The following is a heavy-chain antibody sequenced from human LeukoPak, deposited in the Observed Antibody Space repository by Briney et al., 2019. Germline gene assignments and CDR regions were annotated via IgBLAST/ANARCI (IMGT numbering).Heavy chain of an antibody. CDR3: ARDGPVGLVLDY. V-gene: IGHV3-33*01. J-gene: IGHJ4*02. CDR1: GFTSSSYG. D-gene: IGHD6-13*01. Sequence: GGSLRLSCAASGFTSSSYGMHWVRQAPGKGLEWVAVIWYDGSNKYYADSVKGRFTISRDNSKNTLYLQMNSLRAEDTAVYYCARDGPVGLVLDYWGQGTLVTVSS. CDR2: IWYDGSNK.